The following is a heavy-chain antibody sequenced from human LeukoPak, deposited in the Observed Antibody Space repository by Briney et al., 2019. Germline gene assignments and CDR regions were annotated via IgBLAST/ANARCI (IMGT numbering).Heavy chain of an antibody. V-gene: IGHV3-30-3*01. CDR3: AKGYSSSWLSWFDP. J-gene: IGHJ5*02. D-gene: IGHD6-13*01. Sequence: GRSLRLSCAASGFTFSSYAMHWVRQAPGKGLEWVAVISYDGSNKYYADSVKGRFTISRDNSKNTLYLQMNSLRAEDTAVYYCAKGYSSSWLSWFDPWGQGTLVTVSS. CDR2: ISYDGSNK. CDR1: GFTFSSYA.